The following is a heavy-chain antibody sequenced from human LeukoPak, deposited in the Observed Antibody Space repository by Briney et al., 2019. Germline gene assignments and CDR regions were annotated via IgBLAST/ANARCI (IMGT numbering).Heavy chain of an antibody. CDR2: ISSSSYI. Sequence: PGGSLRLSCAASGFTFRSYTMNWVRQAPGKGLEWVSSISSSSYIYYADSMKGRFTISRDNAKNSLYLQMNSLRAEDTAVYYCARDRVVAPYYFDYWGQGTLVTVSS. D-gene: IGHD5-12*01. J-gene: IGHJ4*02. V-gene: IGHV3-21*01. CDR1: GFTFRSYT. CDR3: ARDRVVAPYYFDY.